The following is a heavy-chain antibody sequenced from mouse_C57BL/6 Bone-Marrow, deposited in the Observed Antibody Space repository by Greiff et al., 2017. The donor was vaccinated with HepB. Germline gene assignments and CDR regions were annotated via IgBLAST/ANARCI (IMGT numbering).Heavy chain of an antibody. D-gene: IGHD2-5*01. Sequence: QVQLQQPGAELVKPGASVKMSCKASGYTFTSYWITWVKQRPGQGLEWIGDIYPGSGSTNYNEKFKSKATLTVDTSSSTAYMQLSSLKSEDSAVYYCAESNYYYYAMDYWGQGTSVTVSS. V-gene: IGHV1-55*01. CDR2: IYPGSGST. J-gene: IGHJ4*01. CDR1: GYTFTSYW. CDR3: AESNYYYYAMDY.